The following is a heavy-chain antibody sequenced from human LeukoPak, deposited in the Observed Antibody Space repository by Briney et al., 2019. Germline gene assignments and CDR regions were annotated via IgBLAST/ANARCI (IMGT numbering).Heavy chain of an antibody. CDR3: ARHRDCSSTSCYTPNDAFDI. Sequence: GESLKISCKGSGYSFTSYWIGWVRQMPGKGLERMGIIYPGDSDTRYSPSFQGQVTISADKSISTAYLQWSSLKASDTAMYYCARHRDCSSTSCYTPNDAFDIWGQGTMVTVSS. CDR2: IYPGDSDT. CDR1: GYSFTSYW. V-gene: IGHV5-51*01. D-gene: IGHD2-2*02. J-gene: IGHJ3*02.